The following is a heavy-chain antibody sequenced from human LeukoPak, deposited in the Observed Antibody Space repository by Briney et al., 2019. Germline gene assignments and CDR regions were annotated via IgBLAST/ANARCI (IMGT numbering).Heavy chain of an antibody. J-gene: IGHJ4*02. CDR1: GFTFEKYV. D-gene: IGHD1-26*01. CDR3: AKDLGWELPAEAY. CDR2: IYGSGVSI. Sequence: PGGSLRLSCVASGFTFEKYVMNWVRQAPGKGLEWLATIYGSGVSISYADSVKGRFTISRDNSKNTLYLQMNSLRAEDTAMYFCAKDLGWELPAEAYWGLGILVTVSS. V-gene: IGHV3-23*01.